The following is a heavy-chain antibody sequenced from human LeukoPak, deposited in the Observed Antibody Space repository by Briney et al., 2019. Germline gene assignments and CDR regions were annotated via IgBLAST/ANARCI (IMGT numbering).Heavy chain of an antibody. V-gene: IGHV4-39*07. D-gene: IGHD3-22*01. Sequence: SETLSLTCTVSGGSISSSSYYWGWIRQPPGKGLEWIGSIYYSGSTYYNPSLKSRVTLLVDTSKNQFSLKLTSVTAADTAVYYCARRDYSDRSGYYHYYYYYYMDVWGKGTTVTISS. CDR2: IYYSGST. CDR3: ARRDYSDRSGYYHYYYYYYMDV. J-gene: IGHJ6*03. CDR1: GGSISSSSYY.